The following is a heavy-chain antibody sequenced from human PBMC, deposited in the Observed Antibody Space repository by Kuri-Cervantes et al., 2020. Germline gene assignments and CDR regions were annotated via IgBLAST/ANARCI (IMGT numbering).Heavy chain of an antibody. CDR3: ASVASSGSYYRDAFDI. Sequence: GESLKISCAASGFTVSSNYMSWVRQAPGKGLEWVSVIYSGGSTYYADSVKGRFTISRDNSKNTLYLQMNSLRAEDTAVYYCASVASSGSYYRDAFDIWGQGTMVTVSS. J-gene: IGHJ3*02. CDR1: GFTVSSNY. CDR2: IYSGGST. V-gene: IGHV3-53*01. D-gene: IGHD1-26*01.